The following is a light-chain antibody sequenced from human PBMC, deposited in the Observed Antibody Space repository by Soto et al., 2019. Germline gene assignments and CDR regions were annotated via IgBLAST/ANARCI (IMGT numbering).Light chain of an antibody. CDR1: QDISTY. V-gene: IGKV1-33*01. Sequence: DIQMTQSPASLSASVGDRVTITCQASQDISTYVNWYQQRPGKAPKLLIYDASNLETGVPPRFSGSGSGTDFTLTIRSLQSDDIATYFCQQYDNLPLTLGGGTKVDIK. J-gene: IGKJ4*01. CDR3: QQYDNLPLT. CDR2: DAS.